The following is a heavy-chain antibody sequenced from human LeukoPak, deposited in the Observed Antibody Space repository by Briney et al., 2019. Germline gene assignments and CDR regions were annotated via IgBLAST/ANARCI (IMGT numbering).Heavy chain of an antibody. D-gene: IGHD5-12*01. CDR2: MNAISGIT. CDR1: GYTFTSYD. J-gene: IGHJ6*02. Sequence: AASVTVSCKASGYTFTSYDINWLRQPTGQGLEWMGWMNAISGITGYAQKFQVRVTMTRNTSISTAYMELSSLRSEDAGVYYCAREVATDYYYYYGMDVWGQGTTVTVSS. V-gene: IGHV1-8*01. CDR3: AREVATDYYYYYGMDV.